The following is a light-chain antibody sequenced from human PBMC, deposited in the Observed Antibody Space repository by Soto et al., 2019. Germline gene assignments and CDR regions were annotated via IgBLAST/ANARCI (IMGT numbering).Light chain of an antibody. V-gene: IGLV2-8*01. CDR1: SSEVGGYNY. CDR2: EDT. J-gene: IGLJ3*02. CDR3: SSYAGSNNWAV. Sequence: QSALTQPPSASGSPGQQVTIPCPGTSSEVGGYNYVSWYQQHPGKAPKLIIYEDTKRPSGVPDRFTGSKSGNTASLTVSGLQAEDEADYYCSSYAGSNNWAVFGGGTKLTVL.